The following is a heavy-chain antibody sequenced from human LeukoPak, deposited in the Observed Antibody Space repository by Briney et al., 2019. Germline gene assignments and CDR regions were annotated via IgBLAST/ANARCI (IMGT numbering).Heavy chain of an antibody. V-gene: IGHV4-59*01. Sequence: SETLSLTCTVSGGSISSYYWSWIRQPPGKGLEWIGYIYYSGSTNYNPSLKSRVTISVDTSKNQFSLKLSSVTAADTAVYYCARDSYYYDSSGYPIYWGQGTLVTVSS. CDR3: ARDSYYYDSSGYPIY. CDR2: IYYSGST. CDR1: GGSISSYY. J-gene: IGHJ4*02. D-gene: IGHD3-22*01.